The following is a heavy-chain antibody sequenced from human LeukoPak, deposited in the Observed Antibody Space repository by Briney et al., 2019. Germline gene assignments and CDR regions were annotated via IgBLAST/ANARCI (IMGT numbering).Heavy chain of an antibody. D-gene: IGHD3-10*01. Sequence: SETLSLTCTVSGGSISSYDWSWIRQPAGKGLEWIGRIYYSGSSNYNPSLKSRVIMSLDTSKNQLSLKLSSVTAADTAVYYCAKIGHQASDCWGQGTLVTVSS. V-gene: IGHV4-4*07. CDR1: GGSISSYD. CDR2: IYYSGSS. J-gene: IGHJ4*02. CDR3: AKIGHQASDC.